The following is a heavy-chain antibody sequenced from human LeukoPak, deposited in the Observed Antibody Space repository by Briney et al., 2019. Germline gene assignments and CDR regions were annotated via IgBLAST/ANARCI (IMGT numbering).Heavy chain of an antibody. V-gene: IGHV3-21*01. J-gene: IGHJ4*02. CDR2: ISSRSGYI. D-gene: IGHD3-10*01. CDR1: GFTLSSYS. Sequence: GGSLRLSCAASGFTLSSYSMNWVREAPGKGLEWVSSISSRSGYIYYADLVKGRFTISRDNAKNSLYLQMNSLRAEDTAVYYCARDFGRYYFDYWGQGALVTVSS. CDR3: ARDFGRYYFDY.